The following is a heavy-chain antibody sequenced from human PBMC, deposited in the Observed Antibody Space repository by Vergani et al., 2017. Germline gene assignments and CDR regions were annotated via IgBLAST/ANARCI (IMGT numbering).Heavy chain of an antibody. CDR3: AKTESGLGAFDI. D-gene: IGHD3-10*01. J-gene: IGHJ3*02. V-gene: IGHV3-23*04. CDR1: GFTFDDYA. CDR2: ISGSGGST. Sequence: EVQLVESGGGLVQPGRSLRLSCAASGFTFDDYAMHWVRQAPGKGLEWVSAISGSGGSTYYADSVKGRFTISRDNSKNTLYLQMNSLRAEDTAVYYCAKTESGLGAFDIWGQGTMVTVSS.